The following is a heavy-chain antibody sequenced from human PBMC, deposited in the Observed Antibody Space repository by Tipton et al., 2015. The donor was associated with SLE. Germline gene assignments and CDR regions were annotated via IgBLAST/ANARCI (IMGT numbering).Heavy chain of an antibody. D-gene: IGHD1-26*01. CDR3: AREVGATFFDY. CDR2: IYTSGST. CDR1: GGSISSGSYY. V-gene: IGHV4-61*09. Sequence: TLSLTCTVSGGSISSGSYYWSWIRQPAGKGLEWIGHIYTSGSTNYNPSLKSRVTLSVDTSKNQFSLKLSSVTAADTAVYYCAREVGATFFDYWGQGTLVTVSS. J-gene: IGHJ4*02.